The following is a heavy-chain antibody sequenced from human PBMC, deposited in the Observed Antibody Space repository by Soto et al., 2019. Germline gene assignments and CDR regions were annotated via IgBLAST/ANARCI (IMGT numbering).Heavy chain of an antibody. CDR3: ARDPPLSVLVVVATDDF. CDR2: ISSSSSFR. CDR1: GFTFTNHN. Sequence: EVQLVESGGGLVKPGGSLRLSCAASGFTFTNHNMNWVRQAPGKGLERVSSISSSSSFRNYADSVKGRFSISRDNDKKLVYLQMDSLRAEDTAVYYCARDPPLSVLVVVATDDFWGQGTLVTVSS. D-gene: IGHD2-21*01. J-gene: IGHJ4*02. V-gene: IGHV3-21*02.